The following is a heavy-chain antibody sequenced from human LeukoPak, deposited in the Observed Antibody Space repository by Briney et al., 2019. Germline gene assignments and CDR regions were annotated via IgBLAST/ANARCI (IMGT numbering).Heavy chain of an antibody. CDR3: ARDFHRRPIVVVPAAILWFDP. CDR1: GYTFTSYY. J-gene: IGHJ5*02. CDR2: INPSGGSI. Sequence: ASVKVSCKASGYTFTSYYMHWVRQAPGQGLEWMGIINPSGGSISYAQKFQGRVTMTRDTSTSTVYMELSSLRSEDTAVYYCARDFHRRPIVVVPAAILWFDPWGQGTLVTVSS. V-gene: IGHV1-46*01. D-gene: IGHD2-2*01.